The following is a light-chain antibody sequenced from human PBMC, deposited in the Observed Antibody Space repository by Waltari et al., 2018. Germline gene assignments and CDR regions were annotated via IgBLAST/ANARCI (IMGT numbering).Light chain of an antibody. CDR2: GAS. V-gene: IGKV3-20*01. CDR3: QQYGSSPRA. CDR1: QSISSSY. Sequence: DIVLTQSPGTLSLSPGERATLPCRASQSISSSYLAWYQQKPGQAPRLLIYGASSRATGIPDRFSGSGSGTDVTLTISRLEPEDFAVYYCQQYGSSPRAFGQGTKVEIK. J-gene: IGKJ1*01.